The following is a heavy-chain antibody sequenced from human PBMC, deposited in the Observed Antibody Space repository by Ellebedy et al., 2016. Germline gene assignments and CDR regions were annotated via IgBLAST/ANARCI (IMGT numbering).Heavy chain of an antibody. CDR3: ARGGYYDILSGCFDY. J-gene: IGHJ4*02. CDR2: IYYSGST. CDR1: GGSFSGYY. D-gene: IGHD3-9*01. V-gene: IGHV4-59*01. Sequence: SETLSLTCAVYGGSFSGYYWSWIRQPPGKGLEWIGYIYYSGSTNYNPSLKSRVTISVDTSKNQFSLKLNSVTAADTAVYYCARGGYYDILSGCFDYWGQGTLVTVSS.